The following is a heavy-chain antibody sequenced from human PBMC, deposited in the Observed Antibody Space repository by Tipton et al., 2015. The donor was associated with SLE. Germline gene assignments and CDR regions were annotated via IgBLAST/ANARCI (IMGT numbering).Heavy chain of an antibody. V-gene: IGHV4-34*01. CDR3: ARGAAVSPEGWFDP. CDR1: GGSFSGYY. CDR2: INHSGST. J-gene: IGHJ5*02. D-gene: IGHD4-17*01. Sequence: TLSLTCAVYGGSFSGYYWSWIRQPPGKGLEWIGEINHSGSTNYNPSLKSRVTISVDTSKNQFSLKLSSVTAADTAVYYCARGAAVSPEGWFDPGAREPWSPSPQ.